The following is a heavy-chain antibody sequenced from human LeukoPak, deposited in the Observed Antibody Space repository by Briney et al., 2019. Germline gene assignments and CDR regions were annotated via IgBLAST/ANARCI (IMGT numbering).Heavy chain of an antibody. V-gene: IGHV3-30-3*01. J-gene: IGHJ4*02. CDR1: GFTFSSYA. D-gene: IGHD6-13*01. CDR2: ISYDGSNK. Sequence: GGSLRLSCAASGFTFSSYAMHWVRQAPGKGLEWVAVISYDGSNKYYADSVKGRFTISRDNSKNTLYLQMNSLRAEDTAVYYCARGRDSSSWYEASDWGQGTLVTVSS. CDR3: ARGRDSSSWYEASD.